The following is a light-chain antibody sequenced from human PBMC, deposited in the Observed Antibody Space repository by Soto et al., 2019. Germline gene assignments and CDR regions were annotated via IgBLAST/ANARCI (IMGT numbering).Light chain of an antibody. J-gene: IGKJ5*01. CDR2: SAS. V-gene: IGKV1-27*01. CDR3: QKFNTAPLT. Sequence: DIQMTQSPSSLSASVGDRVTITCRASQDISVYLAWYQQKPGKVPKLLIYSASTLQSGVPSRFSGTGSGTDFTLTISSLQPEDVATYCCQKFNTAPLTFGQGTRLEMK. CDR1: QDISVY.